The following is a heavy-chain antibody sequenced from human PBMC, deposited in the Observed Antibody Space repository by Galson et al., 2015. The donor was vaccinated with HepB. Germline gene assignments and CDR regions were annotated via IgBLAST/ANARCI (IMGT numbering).Heavy chain of an antibody. V-gene: IGHV1-46*04. CDR2: INPSGGST. Sequence: SVKVSCKASGYTFTSYYMHWVRQAPGQGLEWMGIINPSGGSTSYAQKLQGRVTMTRDTSTSTVYMELSSLRSEDTAVYYCARDLQQLVLKSDPSDYYYGMDVWGQGTTVTVSS. CDR1: GYTFTSYY. CDR3: ARDLQQLVLKSDPSDYYYGMDV. D-gene: IGHD6-13*01. J-gene: IGHJ6*02.